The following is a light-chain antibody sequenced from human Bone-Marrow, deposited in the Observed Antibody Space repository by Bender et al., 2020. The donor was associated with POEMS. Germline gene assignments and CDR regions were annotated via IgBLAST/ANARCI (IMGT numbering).Light chain of an antibody. CDR1: DSNFGGNN. J-gene: IGLJ2*01. CDR3: ATWDSSLSAVV. CDR2: DNA. Sequence: QSVLTQPPSASGTPGQSVIISCSGTDSNFGGNNVNWYQHLPGTAPKLLIYDNAKRPSGIPDRFSGSKSGTSATLGITGLQTGDEADYYCATWDSSLSAVVFGGGTKLTVL. V-gene: IGLV1-51*01.